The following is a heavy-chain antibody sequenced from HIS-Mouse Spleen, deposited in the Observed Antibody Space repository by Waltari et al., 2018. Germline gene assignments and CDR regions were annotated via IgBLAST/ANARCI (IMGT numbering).Heavy chain of an antibody. J-gene: IGHJ4*02. D-gene: IGHD7-27*01. CDR3: ARSNWYFDY. Sequence: EVQLVESGGGLVQPGGSLRLSCAASGFTVSSNYMSWVRQAPGKGLDWVSVIYSGGSTNYADSVKGRFTISRDNSKNTLYLQLNSLRAEDTAVYYCARSNWYFDYWGQGTLVTVSS. CDR2: IYSGGST. V-gene: IGHV3-66*01. CDR1: GFTVSSNY.